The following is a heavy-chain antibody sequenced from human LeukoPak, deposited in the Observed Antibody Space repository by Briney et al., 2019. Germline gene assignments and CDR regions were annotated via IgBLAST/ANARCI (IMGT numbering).Heavy chain of an antibody. CDR3: ARAYRAHQTFHSYHFFDF. Sequence: SETLSLTCAVYGGSFSGYYWNWIRQPPGKGLEWIGEINHYGSTKYSPSLKSRDTISGDTSKNQFSLRLNSVTAADTAVYYCARAYRAHQTFHSYHFFDFWGRGTLVTVSS. CDR2: INHYGST. CDR1: GGSFSGYY. D-gene: IGHD5-18*01. V-gene: IGHV4-34*01. J-gene: IGHJ4*02.